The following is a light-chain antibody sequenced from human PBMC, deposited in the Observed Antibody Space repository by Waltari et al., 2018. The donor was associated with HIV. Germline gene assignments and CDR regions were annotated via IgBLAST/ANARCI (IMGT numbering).Light chain of an antibody. CDR3: QSADKNIKSVV. V-gene: IGLV3-25*03. CDR1: VLSKQF. Sequence: SYELTQPPSVSVSPGQTAGITCSGDVLSKQFVYWYQQKTGQPPSLLIYKDSQRPSGVPERFSVSTSGTTVTLTITGVLAEDEAEYYCQSADKNIKSVVFGGGTKLTVL. CDR2: KDS. J-gene: IGLJ2*01.